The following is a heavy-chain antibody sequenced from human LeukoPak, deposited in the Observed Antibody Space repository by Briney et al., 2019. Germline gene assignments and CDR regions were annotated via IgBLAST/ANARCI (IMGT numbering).Heavy chain of an antibody. CDR2: ISAYNGNT. CDR1: GYTFTSYG. CDR3: ARQTGYYYDSSGSIDY. Sequence: ASMKVSCKASGYTFTSYGISWVRQAPGQGLEWLGWISAYNGNTNYAHSLQGRVTMTTDTSTNTAYMELRSLRSDDTAVYYCARQTGYYYDSSGSIDYWGQGTLVTVSS. J-gene: IGHJ4*02. D-gene: IGHD3-22*01. V-gene: IGHV1-18*01.